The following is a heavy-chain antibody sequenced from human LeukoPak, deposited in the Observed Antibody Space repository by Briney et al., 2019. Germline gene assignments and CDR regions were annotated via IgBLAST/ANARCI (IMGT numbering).Heavy chain of an antibody. CDR3: AHSPSITMVRGVIGWFDP. Sequence: KASGPTLVNPTQTLTLTCTFSGFSLSTRGVGVGWIRQPPGKALEWLSLIYWDDDKRYSPSLKSRLTITKDTSKNQVVLTMTNMDPVDTATYYCAHSPSITMVRGVIGWFDPWGQGTLVTVSS. CDR1: GFSLSTRGVG. CDR2: IYWDDDK. V-gene: IGHV2-5*02. J-gene: IGHJ5*02. D-gene: IGHD3-10*01.